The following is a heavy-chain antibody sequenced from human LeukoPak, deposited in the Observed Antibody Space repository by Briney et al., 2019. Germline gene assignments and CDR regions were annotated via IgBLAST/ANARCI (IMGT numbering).Heavy chain of an antibody. J-gene: IGHJ3*02. CDR2: IYYSGST. Sequence: SETMSLTCTVSGGSISSSSYYWGWIRQPPGKGLEWIGSIYYSGSTYYNPSLKSRVTISVDTSKNQFSLKLSSVTAADTAVYYCASKPPGVPDAFDIWGQGTMVTVSS. CDR3: ASKPPGVPDAFDI. CDR1: GGSISSSSYY. V-gene: IGHV4-39*07. D-gene: IGHD3-10*01.